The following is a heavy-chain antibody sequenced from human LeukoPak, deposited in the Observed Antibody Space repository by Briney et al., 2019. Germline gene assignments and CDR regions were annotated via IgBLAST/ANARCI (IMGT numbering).Heavy chain of an antibody. CDR3: ARGSGGVGASLLY. Sequence: GGSLRLSCEASGFTFRHSWLSWIRQAPGKGLEWVSYISSTNTIYYADSVKGRFTISRDNAKNSLYLQMNSLRAEDTAMYYCARGSGGVGASLLYWGQGALVTVSS. D-gene: IGHD1-26*01. CDR1: GFTFRHSW. V-gene: IGHV3-69-1*01. CDR2: ISSTNTI. J-gene: IGHJ4*02.